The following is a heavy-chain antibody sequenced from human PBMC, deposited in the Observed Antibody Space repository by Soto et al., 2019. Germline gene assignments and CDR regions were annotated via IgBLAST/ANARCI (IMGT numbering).Heavy chain of an antibody. CDR3: ASARDYGANTPYFES. V-gene: IGHV3-48*02. CDR1: GFTFSRYS. D-gene: IGHD4-17*01. Sequence: EVQLKESGGGLVPPGGSLRLSCAASGFTFSRYSMNWVRQAPGKGLEWVSFISSSGRTIYYAASVKGRFTISRDNATHSLNLQMTNLRHEDTAVYYCASARDYGANTPYFESWGPGTLVTVST. J-gene: IGHJ4*02. CDR2: ISSSGRTI.